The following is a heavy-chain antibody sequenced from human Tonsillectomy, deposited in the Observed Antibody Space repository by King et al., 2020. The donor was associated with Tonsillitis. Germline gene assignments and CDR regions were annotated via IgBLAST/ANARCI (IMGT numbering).Heavy chain of an antibody. D-gene: IGHD6-19*01. Sequence: LVESGAEVKKPGASVKVSCKASGYTFTSYGISWVRQAPGQGLEWMGWIIAYNGNTNYAQKLQGRVTMTTDTSTSTAYMELRSLRPDETAVYYCARTTYSPRIAVADSNFAYWGQGTLVTVSS. CDR1: GYTFTSYG. CDR2: IIAYNGNT. J-gene: IGHJ4*02. CDR3: ARTTYSPRIAVADSNFAY. V-gene: IGHV1-18*04.